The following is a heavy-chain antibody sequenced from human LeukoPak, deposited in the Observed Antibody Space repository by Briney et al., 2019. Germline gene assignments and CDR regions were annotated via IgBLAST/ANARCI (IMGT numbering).Heavy chain of an antibody. D-gene: IGHD6-13*01. CDR1: GGSMSSYY. V-gene: IGHV4-59*01. CDR3: ARGGGGSWYGTVDY. Sequence: SETLSLTCTVSGGSMSSYYWSWIRQPPGKGLEWIGYFHYSGSTNSNPSLKSRVTISVDTSKNQSSLKLTSVTAADTAMYYCARGGGGSWYGTVDYWGQGTLVTVSS. J-gene: IGHJ4*02. CDR2: FHYSGST.